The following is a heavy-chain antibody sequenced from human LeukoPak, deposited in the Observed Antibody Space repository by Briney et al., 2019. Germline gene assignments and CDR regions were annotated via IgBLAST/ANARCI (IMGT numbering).Heavy chain of an antibody. V-gene: IGHV4-39*01. D-gene: IGHD2-15*01. CDR3: ARHALGYCSGGRCPIPYYYYMDV. J-gene: IGHJ6*03. CDR2: IHYSGST. CDR1: GGSISSSSYY. Sequence: SETLSLTCTVSGGSISSSSYYWGWIRQPPGKGLEWIGNIHYSGSTYYNPSLKSRVTISVDTSKNQFSLKLTSVTAADTAVYYCARHALGYCSGGRCPIPYYYYMDVWGKGTTVTVSS.